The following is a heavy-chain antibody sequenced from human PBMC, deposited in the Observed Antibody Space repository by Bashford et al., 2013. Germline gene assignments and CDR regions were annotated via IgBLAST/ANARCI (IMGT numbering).Heavy chain of an antibody. D-gene: IGHD4-23*01. Sequence: ASVKVSCKASGYTFTSYGFSWVRQAPGQGLEWMGWISGFNGNTKYAQRYQGRVILTTDRSTSTAYMELRSLSSDDTAVYYCARERDYSDNSAFDYWGQGTLVTVSS. CDR1: GYTFTSYG. CDR2: ISGFNGNT. V-gene: IGHV1-18*01. J-gene: IGHJ4*02. CDR3: ARERDYSDNSAFDY.